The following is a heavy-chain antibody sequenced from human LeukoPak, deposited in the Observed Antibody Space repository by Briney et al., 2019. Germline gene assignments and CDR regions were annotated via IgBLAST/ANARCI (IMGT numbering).Heavy chain of an antibody. CDR3: YSRAWYVFIDG. CDR1: GVSFSRYN. J-gene: IGHJ3*01. D-gene: IGHD6-19*01. V-gene: IGHV3-64D*09. CDR2: ISSDGANI. Sequence: GGSLRLSCLDSGVSFSRYNTRWVRQAPGKGLHFVSHISSDGANIYIADSVRDRFTISRDDAKHTLYLQMTSLSVEDTALYYCYSRAWYVFIDGWGQGTMVTVSS.